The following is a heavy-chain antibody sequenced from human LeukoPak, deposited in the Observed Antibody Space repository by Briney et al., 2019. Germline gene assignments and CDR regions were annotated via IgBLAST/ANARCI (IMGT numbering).Heavy chain of an antibody. D-gene: IGHD3-3*01. Sequence: GGSLRLSCAASGFTFDDYAMHWVRRAPGKGLEWVSLISGVSGNTYYADSVEGRFTISRDNSKNSLYLQMNSVRSEDTALYYCAREGSGGGLDLDYWGQGTLVTVSS. V-gene: IGHV3-43*02. CDR2: ISGVSGNT. J-gene: IGHJ4*02. CDR1: GFTFDDYA. CDR3: AREGSGGGLDLDY.